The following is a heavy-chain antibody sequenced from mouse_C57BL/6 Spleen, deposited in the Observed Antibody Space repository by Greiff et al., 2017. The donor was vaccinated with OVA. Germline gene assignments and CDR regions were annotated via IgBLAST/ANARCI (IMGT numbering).Heavy chain of an antibody. J-gene: IGHJ3*01. V-gene: IGHV1-55*01. CDR3: SRVHYGGSSPWFAY. CDR1: GYTFTSYW. CDR2: IYPGSGST. D-gene: IGHD1-1*01. Sequence: QVQLQQPGAELVKPGASVKMSCKASGYTFTSYWITWVKQRPGQGLEWIGDIYPGSGSTNYNEKFKSKATLTVDTSSSTAYMQLSSLTSEDSAVYYCSRVHYGGSSPWFAYWGQGTLVTVSA.